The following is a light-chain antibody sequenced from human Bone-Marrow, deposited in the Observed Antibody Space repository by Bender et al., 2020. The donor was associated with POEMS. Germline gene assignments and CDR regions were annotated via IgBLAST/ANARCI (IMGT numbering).Light chain of an antibody. CDR3: ATWDDSLSGRV. CDR2: SDN. J-gene: IGLJ3*02. V-gene: IGLV1-44*01. CDR1: NSNIGTNA. Sequence: QSVLTQPPSASGTPGQRVTISCSGSNSNIGTNAVNWYQQFPGTAPKLLIYSDNQRPSGVPDRFYAFKSGTSASLAISDLQFEDEVDYYCATWDDSLSGRVFGGGTKLTVL.